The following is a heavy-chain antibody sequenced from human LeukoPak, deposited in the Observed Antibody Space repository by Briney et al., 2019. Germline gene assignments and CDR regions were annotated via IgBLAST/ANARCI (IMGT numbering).Heavy chain of an antibody. Sequence: PGGSLRLSCAASGFTLSTYEMNWVRQAPGKGLDWVSYITTSGSTMSYADSVKGRFTISRDNAKNSLYLQMSGLRAEDTAVYYCARRDFYDTTGYLFDYWGQGTLVTVSS. CDR2: ITTSGSTM. CDR3: ARRDFYDTTGYLFDY. D-gene: IGHD3-22*01. J-gene: IGHJ4*02. CDR1: GFTLSTYE. V-gene: IGHV3-48*03.